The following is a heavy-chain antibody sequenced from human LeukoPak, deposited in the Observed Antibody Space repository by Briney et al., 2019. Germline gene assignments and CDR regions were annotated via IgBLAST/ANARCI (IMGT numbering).Heavy chain of an antibody. CDR3: ARVRGFMVQENWFDP. V-gene: IGHV3-11*01. CDR2: ISSSGSTI. J-gene: IGHJ5*02. Sequence: PGGSLRLSCAASGFTFSDYYMSWIRQAPGKGLEWVSYISSSGSTIYYADSVKGRFTISRDNAKNSLYLQMNSLRAEDTAVYYCARVRGFMVQENWFDPWGQGTLVTVSS. CDR1: GFTFSDYY. D-gene: IGHD3-10*01.